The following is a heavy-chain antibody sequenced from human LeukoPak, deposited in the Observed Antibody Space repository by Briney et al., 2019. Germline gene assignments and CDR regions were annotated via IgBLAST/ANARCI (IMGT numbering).Heavy chain of an antibody. D-gene: IGHD6-19*01. CDR2: INPNSGGT. Sequence: ASVKVSCKASGYTFTGYYMHWVRQAPGQGLEWMGWINPNSGGTNYAQKFQGRVTMTRDTSISTAYMELSRLRSEDTAVYYCATDLGYSSGWYSYWGQGTLVTVSS. CDR1: GYTFTGYY. J-gene: IGHJ4*02. CDR3: ATDLGYSSGWYSY. V-gene: IGHV1-2*02.